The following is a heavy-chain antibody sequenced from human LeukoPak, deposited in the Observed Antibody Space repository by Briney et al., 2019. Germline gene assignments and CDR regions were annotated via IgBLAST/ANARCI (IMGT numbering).Heavy chain of an antibody. J-gene: IGHJ4*02. CDR1: GFTFSDYY. D-gene: IGHD6-13*01. Sequence: GGSLRLSCAASGFTFSDYYMSWIRQAPWKGLEWVSYISSSGSTIYYADSVKGRFTIPRDNAKNSLYLQMNSLRAEDTAVYYCAREAGYSSSWYDYWGQGTLVTVSS. V-gene: IGHV3-11*01. CDR2: ISSSGSTI. CDR3: AREAGYSSSWYDY.